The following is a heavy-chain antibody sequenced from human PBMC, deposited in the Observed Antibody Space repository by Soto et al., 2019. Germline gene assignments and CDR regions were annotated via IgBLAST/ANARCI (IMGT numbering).Heavy chain of an antibody. CDR2: ISYDGSTI. Sequence: QVLLVEAGGGVGQPGTSLTLSCAASGFPFTSDAMHWVRQTPEKGLQWLTIISYDGSTIHYVDSVKGRFTISRDNTKNPVYLQMNSLRADDTAVYYCVRGTGARSFVIDYWGQRTLVTVSS. CDR3: VRGTGARSFVIDY. J-gene: IGHJ4*02. D-gene: IGHD3-10*01. CDR1: GFPFTSDA. V-gene: IGHV3-30-3*01.